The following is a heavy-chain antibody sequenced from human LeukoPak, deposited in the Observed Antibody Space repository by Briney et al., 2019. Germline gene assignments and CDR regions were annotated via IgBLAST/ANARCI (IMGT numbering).Heavy chain of an antibody. D-gene: IGHD3-9*01. CDR3: AHSNFEWLLSLDY. J-gene: IGHJ4*02. CDR2: IIPILGIA. V-gene: IGHV1-69*02. CDR1: GGTFSSYT. Sequence: SVKVSCKASGGTFSSYTISWVRQAPGQGLEWMGRIIPILGIANYAQKFQGRVTITADKSTSTAYMELSSLRSEDTAVYYCAHSNFEWLLSLDYWAQGTLVTVSS.